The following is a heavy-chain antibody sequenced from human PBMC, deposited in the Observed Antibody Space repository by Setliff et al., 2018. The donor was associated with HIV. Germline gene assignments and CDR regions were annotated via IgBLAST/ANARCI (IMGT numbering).Heavy chain of an antibody. Sequence: GGSLRLSCAASGFTFSDYYMSWIRQAPGKGLEWVSYISSSSSYTNYADSVKGRFTISRDNAKNSLYLQMNSLRAEDTAVYYCARARQRPGSRLKNDAFDIRGQGTMVTVSS. J-gene: IGHJ3*02. CDR2: ISSSSSYT. CDR1: GFTFSDYY. CDR3: ARARQRPGSRLKNDAFDI. D-gene: IGHD3-16*01. V-gene: IGHV3-11*05.